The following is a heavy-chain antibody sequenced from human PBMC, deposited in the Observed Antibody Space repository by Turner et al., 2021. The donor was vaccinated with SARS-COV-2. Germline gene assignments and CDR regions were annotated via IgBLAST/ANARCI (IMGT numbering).Heavy chain of an antibody. CDR1: GFTFSSYV. CDR2: ISYDGSNK. J-gene: IGHJ4*02. Sequence: QVQLVASGGGVVQPGRSLRLSCAAYGFTFSSYVMHGVSQSLGKGLEWVAVISYDGSNKYYADSVKGRFTISRDNSKNTLYLQMNSLRAEDTAVYYCARDSGDFDYWGQGTLVTVSS. V-gene: IGHV3-30-3*01. D-gene: IGHD3-10*01. CDR3: ARDSGDFDY.